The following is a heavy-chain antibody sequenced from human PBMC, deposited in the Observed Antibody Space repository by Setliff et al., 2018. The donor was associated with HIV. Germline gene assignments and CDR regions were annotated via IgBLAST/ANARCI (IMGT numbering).Heavy chain of an antibody. J-gene: IGHJ6*03. CDR1: GESFDTYY. V-gene: IGHV4-34*01. Sequence: LSLTCVVYGESFDTYYWTWIRLPPGKGLEWIGEIDHGGKANYNPSLESRVTMSVDTSVNQFSLNLTSVTAADTAVYYCARINPFGDYQDSYFYYMDVWGKGTTVTVSS. D-gene: IGHD4-17*01. CDR2: IDHGGKA. CDR3: ARINPFGDYQDSYFYYMDV.